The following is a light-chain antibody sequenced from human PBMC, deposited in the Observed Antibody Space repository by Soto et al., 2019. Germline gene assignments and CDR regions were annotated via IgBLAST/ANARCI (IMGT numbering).Light chain of an antibody. CDR1: QSVSNSF. V-gene: IGKV3-20*01. CDR3: HQYGSSPST. Sequence: EIVLTQSPATLSLSPGERATLSCRASQSVSNSFLAWYQQAPGQAPRLLMYGASSRATGIPDRFSGSGSGTDFTLTISRLEPEDFAVYFCHQYGSSPSTFGQGTKVEIK. J-gene: IGKJ1*01. CDR2: GAS.